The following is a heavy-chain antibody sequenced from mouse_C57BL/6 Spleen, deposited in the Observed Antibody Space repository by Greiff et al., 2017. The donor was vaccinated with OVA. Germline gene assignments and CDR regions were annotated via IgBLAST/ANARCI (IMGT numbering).Heavy chain of an antibody. J-gene: IGHJ3*01. D-gene: IGHD2-1*01. CDR1: GFTFTDAG. V-gene: IGHV6-6*01. Sequence: DVHLVESGAGLVQPGGSMTLSCAASGFTFTDAGMDWVRQSPEKGLEWVGEIRNKANHHATYDAESGKGRFTISRDESKSSVYLQMNSLGAEDTGIYCCTRRGGNYGWGQGTLVTVSA. CDR2: IRNKANHHAT. CDR3: TRRGGNYG.